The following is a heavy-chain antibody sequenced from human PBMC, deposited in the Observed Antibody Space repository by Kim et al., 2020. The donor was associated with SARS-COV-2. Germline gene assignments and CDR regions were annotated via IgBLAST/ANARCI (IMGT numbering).Heavy chain of an antibody. D-gene: IGHD5-18*01. V-gene: IGHV1-46*01. Sequence: YAQKFPGRVTMTRDTSTSTVYMELSSLRSEDTAVYYCARVVDSYGPTFDYWGQGTLVTVSS. J-gene: IGHJ4*02. CDR3: ARVVDSYGPTFDY.